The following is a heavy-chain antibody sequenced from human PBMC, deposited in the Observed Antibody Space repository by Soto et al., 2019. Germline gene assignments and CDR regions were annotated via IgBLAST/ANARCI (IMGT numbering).Heavy chain of an antibody. CDR3: AITRLYDSIDYHRDAFDI. Sequence: VASVKVSCKASGFTFTSSAVQWVRQARGQRLEWIGWIVVGSGNTNYAQKFQERVTITRDMSTSTAYMELSSLRSEDTAVYYCAITRLYDSIDYHRDAFDIWGQGTMVTVSS. V-gene: IGHV1-58*01. CDR1: GFTFTSSA. J-gene: IGHJ3*02. D-gene: IGHD3-22*01. CDR2: IVVGSGNT.